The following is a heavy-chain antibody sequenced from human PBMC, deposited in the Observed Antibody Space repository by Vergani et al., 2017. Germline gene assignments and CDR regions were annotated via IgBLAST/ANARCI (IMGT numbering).Heavy chain of an antibody. V-gene: IGHV4-38-2*02. CDR3: ARADFWTDQQYYFDY. CDR2: IYHSGST. Sequence: QVQLQESGPGLVKPSETLSLTCTVSGYSISSGYYWGWIRQPPGKGLEWIGRIYHSGSTYYNPSLKSRVTISVDTSKNQFSLKLSSVTAADTAVYYCARADFWTDQQYYFDYWGQGTRVTVSS. CDR1: GYSISSGYY. D-gene: IGHD3-3*01. J-gene: IGHJ4*02.